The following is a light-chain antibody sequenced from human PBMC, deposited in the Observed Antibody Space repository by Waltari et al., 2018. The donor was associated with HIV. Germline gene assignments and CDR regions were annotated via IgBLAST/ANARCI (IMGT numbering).Light chain of an antibody. Sequence: QSALTQPASVSGSLGQSITISCTGTNSDIGAYNYVSWYRQHPGKAPKLIIYDVTDRHSGVSARFSGFKSGNTASLSISGLQAEDEADYYCSSYTSINSLILFGGGTKLTVL. J-gene: IGLJ2*01. CDR2: DVT. V-gene: IGLV2-14*03. CDR1: NSDIGAYNY. CDR3: SSYTSINSLIL.